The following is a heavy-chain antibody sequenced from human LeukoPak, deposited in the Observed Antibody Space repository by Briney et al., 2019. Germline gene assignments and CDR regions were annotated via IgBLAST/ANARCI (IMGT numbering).Heavy chain of an antibody. Sequence: PSETLSLTCTVSGGSISSGAHYWSWIRQHPGKGLEWIGYINYSGSTSYNPSLKSRVTISVDTSKNQFSLKVSSLTAADTAVYYCARLGALHDAFDVWGQATLVTVSS. CDR2: INYSGST. CDR1: GGSISSGAHY. J-gene: IGHJ3*01. D-gene: IGHD3-16*01. V-gene: IGHV4-31*03. CDR3: ARLGALHDAFDV.